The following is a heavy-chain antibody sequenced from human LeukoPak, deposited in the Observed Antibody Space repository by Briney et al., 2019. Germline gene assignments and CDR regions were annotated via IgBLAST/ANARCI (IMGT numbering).Heavy chain of an antibody. CDR2: ISYDGSNK. V-gene: IGHV3-30*18. CDR3: AKDCGRASYYYNGSGYCHDAFDI. Sequence: GGSLRLSCAASGFTFSSYGMHWVRQAPGKGLEWVALISYDGSNKYYADSVKGRFTISRDNSKNTLYLQMNSLRAEDTAVYYCAKDCGRASYYYNGSGYCHDAFDIWGQGTMVTVSS. J-gene: IGHJ3*02. CDR1: GFTFSSYG. D-gene: IGHD3-22*01.